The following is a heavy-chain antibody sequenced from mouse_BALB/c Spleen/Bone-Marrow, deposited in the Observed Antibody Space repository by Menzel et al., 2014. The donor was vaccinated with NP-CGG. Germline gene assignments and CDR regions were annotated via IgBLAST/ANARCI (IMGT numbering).Heavy chain of an antibody. D-gene: IGHD2-2*01. CDR1: GYTFTSYW. Sequence: QVQLKQSGAELAKPGASVKMSCKASGYTFTSYWMHWVKQRPGQGLEWIGYINPSSGYTNYNQKFKDKATLTTDKSSSTAYMQLSSLTSEDSAVYYCAREVYGSWFAYWGQGTLVTVSA. CDR3: AREVYGSWFAY. J-gene: IGHJ3*01. CDR2: INPSSGYT. V-gene: IGHV1-7*01.